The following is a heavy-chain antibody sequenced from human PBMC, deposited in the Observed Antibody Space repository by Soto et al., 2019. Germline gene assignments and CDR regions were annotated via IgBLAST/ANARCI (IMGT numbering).Heavy chain of an antibody. D-gene: IGHD3-3*01. CDR2: IRSKANSYAT. CDR1: GFTFSGSA. Sequence: GGSLRLSCAASGFTFSGSAMHWVRQASGKGLEWVGRIRSKANSYATAYAASVKGRFTISRDDSKNTAYLQMNSRKTEDTGVYYCTPFLYDFWSGYSPPPPSTYFQHWGQGTLVTVSS. J-gene: IGHJ1*01. V-gene: IGHV3-73*01. CDR3: TPFLYDFWSGYSPPPPSTYFQH.